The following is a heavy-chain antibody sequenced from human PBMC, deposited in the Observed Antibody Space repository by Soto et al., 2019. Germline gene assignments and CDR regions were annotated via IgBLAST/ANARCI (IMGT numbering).Heavy chain of an antibody. D-gene: IGHD4-17*01. CDR3: ARPLTFDYGDYDYYYGMDV. CDR1: GGSFSGYY. V-gene: IGHV4-34*01. Sequence: QVQLQQWGAGLLKPSETLSLTCAVYGGSFSGYYWSWIRQPPGKGLEWIGEINHSGSTNYNPSIKSRVTISVDTSKNQFSLKLSSVTAADTAVYYCARPLTFDYGDYDYYYGMDVWGQGTTVTVSS. CDR2: INHSGST. J-gene: IGHJ6*02.